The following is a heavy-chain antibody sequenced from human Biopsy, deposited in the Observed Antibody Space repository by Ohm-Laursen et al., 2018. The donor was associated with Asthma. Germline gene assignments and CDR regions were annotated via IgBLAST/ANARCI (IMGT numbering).Heavy chain of an antibody. D-gene: IGHD6-19*01. CDR1: RGTFSSYA. J-gene: IGHJ6*02. CDR3: ARSQVGYSSGWSLLLKKFYYSGLDV. V-gene: IGHV1-69*01. Sequence: SSVKVSCKSPRGTFSSYAISWVRQDPGQGLEWMGGIMAVFGTANYAQKFQGRVTITADESTSTAYMELSSLRSEDTAVYYCARSQVGYSSGWSLLLKKFYYSGLDVWGQGTTVTVSS. CDR2: IMAVFGTA.